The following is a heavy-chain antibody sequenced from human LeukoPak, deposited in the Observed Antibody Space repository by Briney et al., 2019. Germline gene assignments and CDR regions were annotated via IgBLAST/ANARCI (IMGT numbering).Heavy chain of an antibody. CDR3: ARRAGINHFDY. J-gene: IGHJ4*02. D-gene: IGHD3-10*01. V-gene: IGHV5-51*01. CDR1: GYSFTTYW. Sequence: GESLKISCKGSGYSFTTYWIAWARQMPGKGLEWMGIIYPGDSDTRYSPSFQGQVTISADKSISTAYLQWSSLRSSDTAMYYCARRAGINHFDYWGQGSLVTVSS. CDR2: IYPGDSDT.